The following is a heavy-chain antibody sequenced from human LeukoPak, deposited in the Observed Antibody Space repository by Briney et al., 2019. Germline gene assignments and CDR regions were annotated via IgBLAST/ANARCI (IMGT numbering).Heavy chain of an antibody. J-gene: IGHJ4*02. D-gene: IGHD6-13*01. V-gene: IGHV4-34*01. Sequence: PSETLSLTCAVYGGSFSGYYWSWIRQPPGKGLEWIGEINHSGSTNYNPSLKSRVTISVDTSKNQFSLKLSSVTAADTAVYYCARVGNRSSSFNFFDYWGQGTLVAVSS. CDR3: ARVGNRSSSFNFFDY. CDR1: GGSFSGYY. CDR2: INHSGST.